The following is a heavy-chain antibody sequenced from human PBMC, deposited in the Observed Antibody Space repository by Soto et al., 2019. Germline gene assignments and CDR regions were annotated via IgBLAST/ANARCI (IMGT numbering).Heavy chain of an antibody. D-gene: IGHD1-26*01. CDR1: GGSISSYY. Sequence: SETLSLTCTVSGGSISSYYWGWIRQPPGKELEWIGYIYYSGSTNYNPSLESRVTISVDTSKNQFSLKLSSVTAADTAVYYCARARSHEWELLVQYFDYWGQGTLVTVSS. CDR2: IYYSGST. J-gene: IGHJ4*02. V-gene: IGHV4-59*01. CDR3: ARARSHEWELLVQYFDY.